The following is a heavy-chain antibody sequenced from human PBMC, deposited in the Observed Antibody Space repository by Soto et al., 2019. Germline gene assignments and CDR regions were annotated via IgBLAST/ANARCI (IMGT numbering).Heavy chain of an antibody. CDR2: IYYSGST. CDR1: GGSISSGDYY. CDR3: ARDYYFYYGMDV. Sequence: SETLSLTCTVSGGSISSGDYYWSWIRQPPGKGLEWIGYIYYSGSTYYNPSLKSRVTISVDTSKNQFSLKLSSVTAADTAVYYCARDYYFYYGMDVWGQGTTVTVSS. V-gene: IGHV4-30-4*01. J-gene: IGHJ6*02.